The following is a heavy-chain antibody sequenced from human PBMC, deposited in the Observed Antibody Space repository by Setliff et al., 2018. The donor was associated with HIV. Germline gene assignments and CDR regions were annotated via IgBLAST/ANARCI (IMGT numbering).Heavy chain of an antibody. CDR2: RYTTGST. D-gene: IGHD3-9*01. CDR1: GGSVSSGSYY. CDR3: ARGPKPGLLDLTWFDS. J-gene: IGHJ5*01. Sequence: SETLSLTCTVSGGSVSSGSYYWSWIRQPAGRGLEWIGHRYTTGSTSYNPSLKSRVTISVDTSKNQFSLKLSSVTAADTAVYYCARGPKPGLLDLTWFDSWGQGTLVTAPQ. V-gene: IGHV4-61*09.